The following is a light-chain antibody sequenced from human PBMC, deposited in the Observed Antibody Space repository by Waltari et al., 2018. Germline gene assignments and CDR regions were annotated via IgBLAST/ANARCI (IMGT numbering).Light chain of an antibody. Sequence: AIQLTQSPSSLSASIRDRVTMTCRASQGIRGNLTWYQPKAGRAPKLLIYAASSLESGVPSRFRGSGSGTDFTLTISSLQPEDFATYYCQQFYSYPLTFGGGTKVEIK. V-gene: IGKV1-13*02. CDR2: AAS. CDR3: QQFYSYPLT. J-gene: IGKJ4*01. CDR1: QGIRGN.